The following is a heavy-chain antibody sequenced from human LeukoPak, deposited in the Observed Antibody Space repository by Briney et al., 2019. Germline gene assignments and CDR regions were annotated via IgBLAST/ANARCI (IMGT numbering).Heavy chain of an antibody. CDR3: VKGSGYSHDYPFDY. CDR2: ISSNGGST. J-gene: IGHJ4*02. Sequence: GGSLRLSCSASGVTFSSYGMHWVRQAPGKGLEYVSAISSNGGSTYYADSVKGRFTISIDNSKNTLCLQMSSLRAEDSAVYSCVKGSGYSHDYPFDYWGQGTLVTVSS. V-gene: IGHV3-64D*06. D-gene: IGHD3-22*01. CDR1: GVTFSSYG.